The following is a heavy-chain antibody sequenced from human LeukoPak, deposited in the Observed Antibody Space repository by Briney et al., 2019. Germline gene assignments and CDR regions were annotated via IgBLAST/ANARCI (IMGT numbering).Heavy chain of an antibody. CDR2: ISGSGGNT. Sequence: GGSLRLSCAASGFTFSSFAMSWVRQAPGKGLEWVSSISGSGGNTYYAHSVKGRFTISRDNFKNTLFLQMNSLRAEDTATYYCAKQRASYGYVFDYWGQGTLVTVSS. D-gene: IGHD5-18*01. J-gene: IGHJ4*02. V-gene: IGHV3-23*01. CDR3: AKQRASYGYVFDY. CDR1: GFTFSSFA.